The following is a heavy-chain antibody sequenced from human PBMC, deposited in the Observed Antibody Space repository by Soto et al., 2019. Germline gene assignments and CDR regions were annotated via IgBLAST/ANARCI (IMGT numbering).Heavy chain of an antibody. Sequence: PSETLSLTCTVSGGSISSGGYYWSWIRQHPGKGLEWIGYIYYSGSTYYNPSLKSRVTISVDTSKNQFSLKLSSVTAADTAVYYCARDRYYSSGFDYWGQGTLVTVSS. D-gene: IGHD6-25*01. CDR3: ARDRYYSSGFDY. CDR2: IYYSGST. J-gene: IGHJ4*02. CDR1: GGSISSGGYY. V-gene: IGHV4-31*03.